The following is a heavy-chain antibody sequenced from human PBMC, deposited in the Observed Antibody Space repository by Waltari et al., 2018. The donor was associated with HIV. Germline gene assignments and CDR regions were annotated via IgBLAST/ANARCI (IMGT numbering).Heavy chain of an antibody. CDR1: GFTCSSYS. V-gene: IGHV3-21*01. Sequence: EVQLVESGGGLVKPGGSLRLSCAAPGFTCSSYSMNWVRQAPGKGLEWVSSISSSSSYIYYADSVKGRFTISRDNAKNSLYLQMNSLRAEDTAVYYCARDFWGGYYYGMDVWGQGTTVTVSS. D-gene: IGHD3-16*01. CDR2: ISSSSSYI. CDR3: ARDFWGGYYYGMDV. J-gene: IGHJ6*02.